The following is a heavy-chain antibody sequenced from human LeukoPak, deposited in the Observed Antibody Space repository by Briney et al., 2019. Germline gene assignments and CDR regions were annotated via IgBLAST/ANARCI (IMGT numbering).Heavy chain of an antibody. CDR1: GFTFSDYY. D-gene: IGHD2-2*01. CDR3: AKYQETQFSDFDY. Sequence: PGGSLRLSCAASGFTFSDYYMSWIRQAPGKGLEWVSYISSSGSTIYYADSVKGRFTISRDNAKNSLYLQMNSLRAEDTAVYYCAKYQETQFSDFDYWGQGTLVTVSS. CDR2: ISSSGSTI. V-gene: IGHV3-11*01. J-gene: IGHJ4*02.